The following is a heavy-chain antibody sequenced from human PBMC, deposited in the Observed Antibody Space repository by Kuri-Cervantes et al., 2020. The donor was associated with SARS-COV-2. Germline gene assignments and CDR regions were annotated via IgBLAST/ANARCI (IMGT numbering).Heavy chain of an antibody. CDR1: GYIFNSFG. Sequence: ASVKVSCKASGYIFNSFGITWVRQAPGQGLEWMGWISTYNGDTEYAQKFQGSVTMTTDTLRTTAFMELRSLRSDDTAVYYCARVKAVVGATELRHDRLGLDYWDQGTLVTVSS. V-gene: IGHV1-18*04. CDR2: ISTYNGDT. CDR3: ARVKAVVGATELRHDRLGLDY. J-gene: IGHJ4*02. D-gene: IGHD1-26*01.